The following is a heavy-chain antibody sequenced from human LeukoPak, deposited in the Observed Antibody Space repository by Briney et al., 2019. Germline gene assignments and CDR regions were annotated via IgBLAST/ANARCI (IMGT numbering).Heavy chain of an antibody. CDR1: GFTFSSYA. D-gene: IGHD6-19*01. Sequence: GGSLRLSCAASGFTFSSYAMSWVRQAPGKGLEWVSAISGSGGSTYYADSVKGRFTISRDNSKNTLYLQMNSLRAEDTAVYYGANPARGWLRSLFDYWGQGTLVTVSS. J-gene: IGHJ4*02. CDR2: ISGSGGST. CDR3: ANPARGWLRSLFDY. V-gene: IGHV3-23*01.